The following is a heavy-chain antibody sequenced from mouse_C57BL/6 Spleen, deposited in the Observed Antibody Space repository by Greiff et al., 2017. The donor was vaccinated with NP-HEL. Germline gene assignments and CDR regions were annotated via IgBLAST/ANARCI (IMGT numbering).Heavy chain of an antibody. D-gene: IGHD2-12*01. CDR1: GYTFTDYN. CDR3: ARRKDSYYFNYFDY. CDR2: INPNNGGT. J-gene: IGHJ2*01. V-gene: IGHV1-18*01. Sequence: EVQLQQSGPELVKPGASVKIPCKASGYTFTDYNMDWVKQSHGKSLEWIGDINPNNGGTIYNQKFKGKATLTVDKSSSTAYMELRSLTSEDTAVYYCARRKDSYYFNYFDYWGQGTTLTVSS.